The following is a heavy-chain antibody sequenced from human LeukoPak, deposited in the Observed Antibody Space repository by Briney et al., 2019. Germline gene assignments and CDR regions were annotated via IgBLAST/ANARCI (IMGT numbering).Heavy chain of an antibody. CDR1: GFTFSSYG. CDR2: IWYDGSNK. J-gene: IGHJ4*02. V-gene: IGHV3-33*01. D-gene: IGHD3-22*01. CDR3: ARDPDYYDSSGYFGGMDY. Sequence: PGGSLRLSCAASGFTFSSYGMHWVRQAPGKGLEWVAVIWYDGSNKYYADSVKGRFTISRDNSKNTLYLQMNSLRAEDTAVYYCARDPDYYDSSGYFGGMDYWGQGTLVTVSS.